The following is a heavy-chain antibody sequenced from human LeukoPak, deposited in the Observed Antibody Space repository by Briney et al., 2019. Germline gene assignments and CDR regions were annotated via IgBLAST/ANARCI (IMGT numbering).Heavy chain of an antibody. CDR3: TRDSTPVVGVVDY. V-gene: IGHV3-49*04. J-gene: IGHJ4*02. CDR1: GFTFGDYA. Sequence: PGGSLRLSCTASGFTFGDYAMSWVRQAPGKGLEWVGFIRSKAYGGTTEYAASVKGRFTISRDDSKSIAYLQMNSLKTEDTAVYYCTRDSTPVVGVVDYWGQGTLVTVSS. CDR2: IRSKAYGGTT. D-gene: IGHD1-26*01.